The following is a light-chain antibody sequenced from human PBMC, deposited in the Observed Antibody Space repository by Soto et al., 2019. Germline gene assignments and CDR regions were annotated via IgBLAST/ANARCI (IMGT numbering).Light chain of an antibody. CDR1: QGVRNN. CDR3: HQYNQWPLWT. V-gene: IGKV3-15*01. CDR2: GAS. Sequence: EVVMTQSPVTLSVSPGESATLSCRASQGVRNNLAWYQQRPGQAPRLLIYGASTRAAGIPARFSGSGSETEFTLTIRSLQSEDFAVYYCHQYNQWPLWTFGQGTRLEIK. J-gene: IGKJ5*01.